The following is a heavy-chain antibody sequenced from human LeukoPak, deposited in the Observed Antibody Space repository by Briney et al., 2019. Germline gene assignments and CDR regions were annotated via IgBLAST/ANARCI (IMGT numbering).Heavy chain of an antibody. CDR3: ARDSPYYYGSGSATYYMDV. V-gene: IGHV4-59*01. Sequence: PETLSLTCPVSGGSISSYYWSWIRQPPGKGLEWIGYSYYSGSTNYNPSLKSRVTISVDTSKNHFSLKLSSVTAADTAVYYCARDSPYYYGSGSATYYMDVWGKGTTVTISS. CDR2: SYYSGST. CDR1: GGSISSYY. J-gene: IGHJ6*03. D-gene: IGHD3-10*01.